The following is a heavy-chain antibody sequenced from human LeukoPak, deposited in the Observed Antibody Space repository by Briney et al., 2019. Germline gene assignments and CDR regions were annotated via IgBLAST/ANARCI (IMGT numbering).Heavy chain of an antibody. CDR1: GGTFSSYA. V-gene: IGHV1-69*01. J-gene: IGHJ3*02. Sequence: SVKVSCKASGGTFSSYAISWVRQAPGQGLEWMGGIIPIFGTANYAQKFQGRVTITADESTSTAYMELSSLRSEDTAVYYCARGNQPGGDYSAFDIWGQGTMVTISS. CDR3: ARGNQPGGDYSAFDI. CDR2: IIPIFGTA. D-gene: IGHD4-17*01.